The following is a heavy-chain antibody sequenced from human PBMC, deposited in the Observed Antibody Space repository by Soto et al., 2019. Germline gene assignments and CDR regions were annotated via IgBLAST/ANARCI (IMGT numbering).Heavy chain of an antibody. CDR3: ARVRKGLRTPAALDY. V-gene: IGHV4-31*11. J-gene: IGHJ4*02. D-gene: IGHD3-3*01. Sequence: PSETLSLTCAVYGGSFSGYYWSWIRQHPGKGLEWIGYIYYSGSTYYNPSLKSRVTISVDTSKNQFSLKLSSVTAADTAVYYCARVRKGLRTPAALDYWGQGTLVTVSS. CDR2: IYYSGST. CDR1: GGSFSGYY.